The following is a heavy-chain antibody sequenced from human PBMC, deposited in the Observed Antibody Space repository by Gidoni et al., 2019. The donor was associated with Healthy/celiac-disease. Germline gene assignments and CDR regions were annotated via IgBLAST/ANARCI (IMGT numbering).Heavy chain of an antibody. J-gene: IGHJ4*02. CDR1: GGSVSSGSYY. Sequence: QVQLQESGPGLVKPSETLSLTCTVSGGSVSSGSYYWSWIRQPPGKGLEWIGYIYYSGSTNYNPSLKSRVTISVDTSKNQFSLKLSSVTAADTAVYYCARVGDGYNRPLWGQGTLVTVSS. V-gene: IGHV4-61*01. D-gene: IGHD5-12*01. CDR2: IYYSGST. CDR3: ARVGDGYNRPL.